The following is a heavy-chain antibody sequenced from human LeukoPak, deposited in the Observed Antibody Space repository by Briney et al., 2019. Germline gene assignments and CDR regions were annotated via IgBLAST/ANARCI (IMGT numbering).Heavy chain of an antibody. D-gene: IGHD6-13*01. J-gene: IGHJ6*02. CDR3: ARVPVAAAGLGRGYYYYGMDV. CDR1: GGSISSSNW. Sequence: SGTLSLTCAVSGGSISSSNWWSWVRQPPGQGLAWIGEIYHSGSTNYNPSLKSRVTISVDKSKNQFSLKLSPVTAADTAVYYCARVPVAAAGLGRGYYYYGMDVWGQGTTVTVSS. V-gene: IGHV4-4*02. CDR2: IYHSGST.